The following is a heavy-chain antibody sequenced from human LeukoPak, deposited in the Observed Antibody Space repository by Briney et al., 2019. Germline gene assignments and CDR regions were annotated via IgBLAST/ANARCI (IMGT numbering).Heavy chain of an antibody. CDR3: ARAGYSSGWYAFDI. J-gene: IGHJ3*02. D-gene: IGHD6-19*01. V-gene: IGHV4-34*01. CDR2: INHSGST. Sequence: SETLSLTCAVYGGSFSGYYWSWIRQPPGKGLEWIGEINHSGSTNYNPSLKSRVTISVDRSKNQFSLKLSSVTAADTAVYYCARAGYSSGWYAFDIWGQGTMVTVSS. CDR1: GGSFSGYY.